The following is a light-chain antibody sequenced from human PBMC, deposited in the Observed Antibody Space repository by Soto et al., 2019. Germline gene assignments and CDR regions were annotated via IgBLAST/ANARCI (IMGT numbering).Light chain of an antibody. V-gene: IGLV2-11*01. J-gene: IGLJ1*01. Sequence: QSALTQPRSVSESPGQSVTISCAGTSRDVGTYNYVSWYQQHPGKAPKLMIYDVTKRPSGVPGRFSGSKSGNTASLTISGLQPEDEADYYCCSYAGGFTPHVFGTGTKVTVL. CDR1: SRDVGTYNY. CDR2: DVT. CDR3: CSYAGGFTPHV.